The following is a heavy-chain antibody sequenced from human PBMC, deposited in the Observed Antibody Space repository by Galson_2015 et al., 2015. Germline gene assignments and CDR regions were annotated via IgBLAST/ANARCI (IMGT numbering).Heavy chain of an antibody. J-gene: IGHJ5*02. CDR1: GGTFSSYA. CDR3: ARDYRNLYNYVWGSGYSYGFPTLGWFDP. V-gene: IGHV1-69*13. Sequence: SVKVSCKASGGTFSSYAISWVRQAPGQGLEWMGGIIPILGTANYAQKFQGRVTITADESTSTAYMELSSLRSEDTAVYYCARDYRNLYNYVWGSGYSYGFPTLGWFDPWGQGALVTVSS. D-gene: IGHD5-18*01. CDR2: IIPILGTA.